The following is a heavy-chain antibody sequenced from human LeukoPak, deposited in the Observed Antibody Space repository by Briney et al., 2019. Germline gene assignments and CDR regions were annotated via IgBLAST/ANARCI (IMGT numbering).Heavy chain of an antibody. CDR2: ISYDGSNK. CDR1: GFSFGIYS. J-gene: IGHJ4*02. V-gene: IGHV3-30*04. Sequence: QPGGSLRLSCAASGFSFGIYSMHWVRQAPGKGLEWLAVISYDGSNKYYADSVKGRFSISRDNARSTLFLQMNSLTTEDTAVYFCARDVSGYGYWGQGTLVIVSS. D-gene: IGHD3-22*01. CDR3: ARDVSGYGY.